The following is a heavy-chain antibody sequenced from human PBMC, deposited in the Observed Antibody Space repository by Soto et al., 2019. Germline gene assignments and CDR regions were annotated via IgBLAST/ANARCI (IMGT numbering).Heavy chain of an antibody. CDR2: IYSGGST. V-gene: IGHV3-53*01. CDR3: ARVFSRIAAAAYDY. D-gene: IGHD6-13*01. Sequence: GGSLRLSCAASGFTVSSNYMSWVRQAPGKGLEWVSVIYSGGSTYYADSVKGRFTISRDNSKNTLYLQMNSLRAEDTAVYYCARVFSRIAAAAYDYWGQGTLVTVSS. CDR1: GFTVSSNY. J-gene: IGHJ4*02.